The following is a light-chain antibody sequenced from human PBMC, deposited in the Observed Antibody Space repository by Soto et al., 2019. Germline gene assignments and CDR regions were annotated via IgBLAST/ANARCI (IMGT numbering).Light chain of an antibody. CDR3: QQYNVWRT. J-gene: IGKJ1*01. Sequence: EIVMTQSPATLSVSPGERATLSCRASQSVNRGLAWYQQKPGQAPRLLIYGATTRATGVPARFSGSGSGTEFTLTISSLQAEDFAVYYCQQYNVWRTFGQGTKVEIK. CDR1: QSVNRG. V-gene: IGKV3-15*01. CDR2: GAT.